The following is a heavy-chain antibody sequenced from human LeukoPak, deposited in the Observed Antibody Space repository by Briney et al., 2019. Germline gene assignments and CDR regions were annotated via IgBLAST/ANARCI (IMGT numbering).Heavy chain of an antibody. CDR1: GGSISSYY. V-gene: IGHV4-59*01. CDR3: ARGVVVITTEGWFDP. J-gene: IGHJ5*02. CDR2: IYYSGST. Sequence: SETLSHSCTVSGGSISSYYWSWIRQPPGKGLEWIGYIYYSGSTNYNPSPPSRVTISVDTSKNQFSLKLSSVTAADTAVYYCARGVVVITTEGWFDPWGQGTLVTVSS. D-gene: IGHD3-22*01.